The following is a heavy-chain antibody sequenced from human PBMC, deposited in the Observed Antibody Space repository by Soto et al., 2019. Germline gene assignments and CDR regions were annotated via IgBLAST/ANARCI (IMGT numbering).Heavy chain of an antibody. CDR3: ARGLKKRDIVVVPAARYYYYMYV. D-gene: IGHD2-2*01. CDR2: MNPNSGNT. V-gene: IGHV1-8*01. CDR1: GYTFTSYD. J-gene: IGHJ6*03. Sequence: ASVKVSCKASGYTFTSYDINWVRQATGQGLEWMGWMNPNSGNTGYAQKFQGRVTMTRNTSISTAYMELSSLRSEDTAVYYCARGLKKRDIVVVPAARYYYYMYVWGKGTTVTVSS.